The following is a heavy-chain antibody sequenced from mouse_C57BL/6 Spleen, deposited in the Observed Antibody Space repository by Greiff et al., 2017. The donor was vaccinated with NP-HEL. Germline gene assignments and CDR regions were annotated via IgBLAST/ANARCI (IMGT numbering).Heavy chain of an antibody. CDR3: ADGYSEGFAY. V-gene: IGHV1-85*01. CDR1: GYTFTSYD. D-gene: IGHD2-3*01. Sequence: VQLQQSGPELVKPGASVKLSCKASGYTFTSYDINWVKQRPGQGLEWIGWISPRDGSTKYNEKFKGKATLTVDTSSSTAYMELHSLTSEDSAVYFCADGYSEGFAYWGQGTLVTVSA. CDR2: ISPRDGST. J-gene: IGHJ3*01.